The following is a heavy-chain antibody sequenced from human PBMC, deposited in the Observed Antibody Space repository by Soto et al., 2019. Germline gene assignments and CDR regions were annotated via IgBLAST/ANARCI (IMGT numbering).Heavy chain of an antibody. CDR2: IISAGGGT. Sequence: GGSLRLSCAASGFTFSNYAVNWVRQAPGKGLEWVSSIISAGGGTYYTDSVKGRFTISRDSSKNTVYLQMNSLRAEDTAVYYCAKSTATIPTVFAAGFDYWGQGAQVTVSS. D-gene: IGHD5-12*01. V-gene: IGHV3-23*01. J-gene: IGHJ4*02. CDR3: AKSTATIPTVFAAGFDY. CDR1: GFTFSNYA.